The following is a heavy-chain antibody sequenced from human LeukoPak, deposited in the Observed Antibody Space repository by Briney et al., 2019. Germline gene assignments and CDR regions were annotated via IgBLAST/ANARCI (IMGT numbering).Heavy chain of an antibody. CDR1: SGSVSSGSYY. Sequence: PSETLSLTCTVSSGSVSSGSYYWSWIRQPPGKGLEWIGYIYYSGSTNYNPSLKSRVTISLDTSKNQFSLKLSSVTAADTAVYYCARRDWGYYYTMDVWGQGTTVTVSS. D-gene: IGHD3/OR15-3a*01. CDR3: ARRDWGYYYTMDV. J-gene: IGHJ6*02. V-gene: IGHV4-61*01. CDR2: IYYSGST.